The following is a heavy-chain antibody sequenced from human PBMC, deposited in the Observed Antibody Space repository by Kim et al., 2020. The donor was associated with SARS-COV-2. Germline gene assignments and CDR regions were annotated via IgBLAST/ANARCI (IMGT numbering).Heavy chain of an antibody. D-gene: IGHD4-4*01. J-gene: IGHJ4*02. V-gene: IGHV3-15*01. CDR3: TTDLDDYSNRDY. Sequence: DYTAYVKGRFTNSRDESKNTLYLQMNSLRPEDTAVYYCTTDLDDYSNRDYWGQGTLVTVST.